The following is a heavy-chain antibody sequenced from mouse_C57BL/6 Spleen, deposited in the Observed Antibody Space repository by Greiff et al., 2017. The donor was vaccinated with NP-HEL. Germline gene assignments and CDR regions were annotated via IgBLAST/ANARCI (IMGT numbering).Heavy chain of an antibody. J-gene: IGHJ1*03. V-gene: IGHV1-20*01. D-gene: IGHD1-1*01. Sequence: EVQLQQSGPELVKPGDSVKISCKASGYSFTGYFMNWVMQSHGKSLEWIGRINPYNGDTFYKQKFKGKATLTVDKSSSTAHMELRSLTSEDSAVYYGAKVAHITTVVATRYFDVWGTGTTVTVSS. CDR1: GYSFTGYF. CDR3: AKVAHITTVVATRYFDV. CDR2: INPYNGDT.